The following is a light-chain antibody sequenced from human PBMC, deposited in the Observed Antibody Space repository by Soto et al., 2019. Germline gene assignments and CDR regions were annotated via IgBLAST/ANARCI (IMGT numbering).Light chain of an antibody. CDR1: SSDVGSYNL. CDR2: EVS. V-gene: IGLV2-14*02. J-gene: IGLJ1*01. CDR3: TSYTSDATPYV. Sequence: QSVLTQHASVSGSPGQSITISCTGTSSDVGSYNLVSWYQQHPGKAPKLMIHEVSDRPSGVSNRFSGSKSGNTASLTISGLQAEDEADYYCTSYTSDATPYVFGTGTKLTVL.